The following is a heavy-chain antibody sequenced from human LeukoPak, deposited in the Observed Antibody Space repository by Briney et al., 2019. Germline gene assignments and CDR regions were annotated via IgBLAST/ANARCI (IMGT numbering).Heavy chain of an antibody. J-gene: IGHJ4*02. CDR3: ARAYYGSGSYYRGYY. V-gene: IGHV1-2*02. CDR1: GYTFTGYY. D-gene: IGHD3-10*01. Sequence: GPSVKLSCKASGYTFTGYYMHWVRQAPGQGREGMGWINPKSGGKNYAQKFQGRVNMTRDTSISTAYMELSRLRSDDTAVYYCARAYYGSGSYYRGYYWGQGTLVTVSS. CDR2: INPKSGGK.